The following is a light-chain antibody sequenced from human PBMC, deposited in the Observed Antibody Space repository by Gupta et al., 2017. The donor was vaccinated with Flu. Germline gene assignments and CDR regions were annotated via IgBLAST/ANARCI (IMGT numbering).Light chain of an antibody. J-gene: IGKJ1*01. CDR3: QQRDSTPRT. Sequence: DIQMTQSPSSLSASIGDRVTISCQASQRIGNYLNWYQQRPGKAPRLLIYTASRVQSGVPSRFSGSGSGTDFTLTITRRQPEDFATYYCQQRDSTPRTFGQGTKVEI. CDR2: TAS. V-gene: IGKV1-39*01. CDR1: QRIGNY.